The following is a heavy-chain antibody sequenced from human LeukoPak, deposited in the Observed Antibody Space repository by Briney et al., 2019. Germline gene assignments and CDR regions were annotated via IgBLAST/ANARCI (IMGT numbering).Heavy chain of an antibody. J-gene: IGHJ4*02. Sequence: GGSLRLSCAASGFTFSSYGMHWVRQAPGKGLEWVAFIRYDGSNKYYADSVKGRFTISRDNSKNTLYLQMNSLRAEDTAVYYCAKPVRTPKQYSSSFDYFDYWGQGTLVTVSS. CDR3: AKPVRTPKQYSSSFDYFDY. CDR2: IRYDGSNK. CDR1: GFTFSSYG. D-gene: IGHD6-6*01. V-gene: IGHV3-30*02.